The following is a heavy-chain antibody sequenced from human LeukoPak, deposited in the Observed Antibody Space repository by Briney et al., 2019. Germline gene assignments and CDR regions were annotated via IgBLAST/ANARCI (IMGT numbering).Heavy chain of an antibody. J-gene: IGHJ6*02. CDR3: ARGHLPTPRSAMDV. V-gene: IGHV3-74*01. D-gene: IGHD3-3*02. Sequence: GGSLSLSCAASGFTFSSYWVHWVRQAPGKGLVWVLRVNSDESITTYADSVNGRFTISRDNAKNTLYLQMKSLRAEDTAVYYCARGHLPTPRSAMDVWGQGTTVTVSS. CDR1: GFTFSSYW. CDR2: VNSDESIT.